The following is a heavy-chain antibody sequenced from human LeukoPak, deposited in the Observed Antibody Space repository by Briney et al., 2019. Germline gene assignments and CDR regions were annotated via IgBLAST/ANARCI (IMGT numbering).Heavy chain of an antibody. D-gene: IGHD6-19*01. CDR1: GFTFDDYA. V-gene: IGHV3-9*01. CDR2: ISWNSGSI. Sequence: PGRSLRLSCAASGFTFDDYAMHWVRQAPGKGLEWVSGISWNSGSIGYADSVKGRFTISRDNAKNSLYLQMNRLRAEDTALYYCAKGTTYSSGFDYWGQGTLVTVSS. CDR3: AKGTTYSSGFDY. J-gene: IGHJ4*02.